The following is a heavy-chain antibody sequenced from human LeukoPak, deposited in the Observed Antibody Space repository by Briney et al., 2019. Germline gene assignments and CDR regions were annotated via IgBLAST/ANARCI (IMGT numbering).Heavy chain of an antibody. J-gene: IGHJ4*02. Sequence: PGGSLRLSCVGSGFKFGGYTLNWVRQAPGKGLEWVADVTASGAATYYADSVRGRFTISRDNSKTTVYLQMNSLRGEDTALYYCAKDKVPDSRWNIDYWGQGTLVTVSS. D-gene: IGHD1/OR15-1a*01. CDR3: AKDKVPDSRWNIDY. V-gene: IGHV3-23*01. CDR2: VTASGAAT. CDR1: GFKFGGYT.